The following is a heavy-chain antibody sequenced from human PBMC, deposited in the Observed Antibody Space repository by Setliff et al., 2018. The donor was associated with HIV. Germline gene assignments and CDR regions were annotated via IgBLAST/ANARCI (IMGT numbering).Heavy chain of an antibody. CDR3: ARVRLTMIMMVDYFDQ. CDR1: GGSISNFY. J-gene: IGHJ4*02. D-gene: IGHD3-22*01. Sequence: SETLSLTCTVSGGSISNFYWSWIRQPPGKGLEWVGHIYSTGDTNYNPSLKSCVTLSADASKNQLSLSLTSVTAADTAVYYCARVRLTMIMMVDYFDQWGQGTLVTVSS. CDR2: IYSTGDT. V-gene: IGHV4-4*07.